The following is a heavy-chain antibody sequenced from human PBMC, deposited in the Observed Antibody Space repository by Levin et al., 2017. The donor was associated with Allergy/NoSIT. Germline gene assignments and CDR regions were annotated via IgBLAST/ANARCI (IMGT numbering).Heavy chain of an antibody. Sequence: GGSLRLSCSASGFTFSSYAMHWVRQAPGKGLEYVSAISSNGGSTYYADSVKGRFTISRDNSKNTLYLQMSSLRAEDTAVYYCVKPVIAVAGTFPDYWGQGTLVTVSS. CDR3: VKPVIAVAGTFPDY. J-gene: IGHJ4*02. D-gene: IGHD6-19*01. V-gene: IGHV3-64D*06. CDR2: ISSNGGST. CDR1: GFTFSSYA.